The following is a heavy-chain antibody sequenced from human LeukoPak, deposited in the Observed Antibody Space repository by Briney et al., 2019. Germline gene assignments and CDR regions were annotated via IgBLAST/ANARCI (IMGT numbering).Heavy chain of an antibody. V-gene: IGHV3-48*04. CDR1: GLTFSSYS. J-gene: IGHJ4*02. CDR3: ARDPVWNQYYFDY. CDR2: ISSSSSTI. Sequence: GGSLSLSCAASGLTFSSYSMNWVRPAPGRGLGWVSCISSSSSTIYYADSVKGRFTSSRDNAKNSLYLQMNSLRAEDTAVYYCARDPVWNQYYFDYWGQGTLVTVSS. D-gene: IGHD1-1*01.